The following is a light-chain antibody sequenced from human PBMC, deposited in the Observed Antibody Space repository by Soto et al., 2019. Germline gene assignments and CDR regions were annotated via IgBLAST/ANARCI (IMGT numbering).Light chain of an antibody. CDR1: SSDVGDFDC. V-gene: IGLV2-14*01. CDR2: EVS. CDR3: SSYTSSSTLV. Sequence: QSALTQPASVSGSPGQSITISCTGTSSDVGDFDCVSWYQQHPGKAPKLMIYEVSDRPSGASNRFSGSKSGDTASLTISGLQAEDEADYYCSSYTSSSTLVVGGGTKVTVL. J-gene: IGLJ2*01.